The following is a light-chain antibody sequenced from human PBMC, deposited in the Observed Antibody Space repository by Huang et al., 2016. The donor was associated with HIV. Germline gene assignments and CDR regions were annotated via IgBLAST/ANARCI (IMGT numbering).Light chain of an antibody. CDR3: QQYYSTPRVT. J-gene: IGKJ5*01. Sequence: DILMTQSPSSLSASVGDRVTITCRATQDISNSLAWYQQKPGKAPKRLLFAASRLEDGVPSRFSGSGSGTDYTLTINSLQPEDFATYYCQQYYSTPRVTFGQGTRLDI. V-gene: IGKV1-NL1*01. CDR2: AAS. CDR1: QDISNS.